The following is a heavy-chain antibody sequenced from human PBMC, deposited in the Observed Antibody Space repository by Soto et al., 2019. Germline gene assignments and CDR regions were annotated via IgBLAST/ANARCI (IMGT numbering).Heavy chain of an antibody. CDR3: ARRGSGSYCDY. CDR1: GFTFSSYA. CDR2: ISGSGGST. J-gene: IGHJ4*02. D-gene: IGHD1-26*01. V-gene: IGHV3-23*01. Sequence: EVQLLESGGGLVQPGGSLRLSCAASGFTFSSYAMRWVRQAPVKGLEWVSAISGSGGSTYYADSVKGRFTISRANSKNTLYLQMNSLRGEDTAVYYGARRGSGSYCDYWGQGTLVTVSS.